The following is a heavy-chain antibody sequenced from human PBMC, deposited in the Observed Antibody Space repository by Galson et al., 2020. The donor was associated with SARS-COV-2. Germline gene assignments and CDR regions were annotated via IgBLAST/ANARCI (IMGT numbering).Heavy chain of an antibody. CDR1: GFTFSSYA. CDR2: VKSKTNSYET. D-gene: IGHD2-2*01. CDR3: TVGYCSRTTCYPRFDP. J-gene: IGHJ5*02. V-gene: IGHV3-73*01. Sequence: GGSLRLSCAASGFTFSSYAMNWVRQAPGKGLEWVGRVKSKTNSYETAYAASVKGRFTISRDDSRNTAYLQMNSLKTEDTGLYYCTVGYCSRTTCYPRFDPWGQGTLVTFSS.